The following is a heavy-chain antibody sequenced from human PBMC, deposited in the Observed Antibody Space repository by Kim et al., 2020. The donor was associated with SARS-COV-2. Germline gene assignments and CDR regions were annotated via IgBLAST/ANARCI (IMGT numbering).Heavy chain of an antibody. J-gene: IGHJ4*02. Sequence: TNYNPSLKSRVTISVDTSKNQFSLKLSSVTAADTAVYYCARVFYDSSGGDWGQGTLVTVSS. CDR3: ARVFYDSSGGD. V-gene: IGHV4-34*01. CDR2: T. D-gene: IGHD3-22*01.